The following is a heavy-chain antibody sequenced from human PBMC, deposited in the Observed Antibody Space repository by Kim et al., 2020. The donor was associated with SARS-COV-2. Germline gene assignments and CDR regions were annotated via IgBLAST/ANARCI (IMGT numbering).Heavy chain of an antibody. CDR1: GYTLTELS. CDR2: FDPEDGET. J-gene: IGHJ4*02. D-gene: IGHD3-10*01. V-gene: IGHV1-24*01. Sequence: ASVKVSCKVSGYTLTELSMHWVRQAPGKGLEWMGGFDPEDGETIYAQKFQGRVTMTEDTSTDTAYMELSSLRSEDTAVYYCATIEGRGYRTQYYFDYWGQGTLVTVSS. CDR3: ATIEGRGYRTQYYFDY.